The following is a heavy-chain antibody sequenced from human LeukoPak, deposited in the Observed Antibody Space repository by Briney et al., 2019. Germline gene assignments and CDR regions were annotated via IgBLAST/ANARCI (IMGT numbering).Heavy chain of an antibody. J-gene: IGHJ5*02. Sequence: GASVKVSCTASGYTFTSYGISWVRQAPGPGLEWMGWISAYNGNTNYAHTLQGRVTMTTDTSTTTAYMELRSPMSDDTAVYYWARDNNWFDPWGQGTLVTVSS. CDR2: ISAYNGNT. CDR3: ARDNNWFDP. V-gene: IGHV1-18*01. CDR1: GYTFTSYG.